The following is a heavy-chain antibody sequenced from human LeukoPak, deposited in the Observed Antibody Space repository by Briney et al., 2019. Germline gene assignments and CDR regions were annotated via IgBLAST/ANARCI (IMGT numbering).Heavy chain of an antibody. J-gene: IGHJ4*02. CDR1: GGSISSSSYY. Sequence: SETLSLTCTVSGGSISSSSYYWGWIRQPPGKGLEWIGSIYYSGNTYNNPSLKSRVTISVDTSKNQFSLKLSSVTAADTAVYYCARRPSYYYGSGSYYNAQRALDYWGQGTLVTVSS. D-gene: IGHD3-10*01. V-gene: IGHV4-39*07. CDR3: ARRPSYYYGSGSYYNAQRALDY. CDR2: IYYSGNT.